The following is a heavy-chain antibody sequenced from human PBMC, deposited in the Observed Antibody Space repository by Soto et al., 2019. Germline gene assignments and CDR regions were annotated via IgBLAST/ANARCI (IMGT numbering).Heavy chain of an antibody. Sequence: QVQLLQSGAEVKKPGSSVKVSCKASGGTFSSYAISWVRQAPGQGLEWMGGIIPIFGTANYAQKFQGRVTIPADESTSTAYMELSSLRSEDTALYYCARGAECGTYNWFDPWGQGTLVTVSS. CDR2: IIPIFGTA. J-gene: IGHJ5*02. V-gene: IGHV1-69*01. D-gene: IGHD3-3*01. CDR1: GGTFSSYA. CDR3: ARGAECGTYNWFDP.